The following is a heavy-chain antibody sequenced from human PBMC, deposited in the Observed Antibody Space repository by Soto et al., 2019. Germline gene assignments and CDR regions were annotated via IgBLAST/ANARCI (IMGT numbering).Heavy chain of an antibody. CDR3: ARGVSAGVDY. D-gene: IGHD1-26*01. CDR2: MEPSSGRT. V-gene: IGHV1-8*01. CDR1: GYSFTSLD. J-gene: IGHJ4*02. Sequence: QVQLVQSGAEVREPGASVKVSCKASGYSFTSLDITWVRQTAGQGLEWMGWMEPSSGRTGFAQKFQGRVAMTRDTSINTAYMELATLTSDDTAFYYCARGVSAGVDYWGQGTLVTGSS.